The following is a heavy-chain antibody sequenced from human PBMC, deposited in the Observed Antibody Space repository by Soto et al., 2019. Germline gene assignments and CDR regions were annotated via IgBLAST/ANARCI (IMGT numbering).Heavy chain of an antibody. Sequence: QPGGSLRLSCAASGFTFSSYCMHWVRQAPGKGLGWVAVISYDVSNKYYADSGKGRFTISRDNSKNTLYLQMNSLRAEDTAVYYCAKRPYCSGGSCYTSSGPFDSWGQGTLVTVSS. CDR2: ISYDVSNK. V-gene: IGHV3-30*18. CDR1: GFTFSSYC. D-gene: IGHD2-15*01. J-gene: IGHJ4*02. CDR3: AKRPYCSGGSCYTSSGPFDS.